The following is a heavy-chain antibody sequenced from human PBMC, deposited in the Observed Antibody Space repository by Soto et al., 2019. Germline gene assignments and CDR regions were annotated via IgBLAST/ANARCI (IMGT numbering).Heavy chain of an antibody. CDR2: IYYSGST. CDR1: GGSISSGGYY. J-gene: IGHJ5*02. V-gene: IGHV4-31*03. CDR3: ARQSYCTNGVCYTGDPNWFDP. Sequence: SETLSLTCTVSGGSISSGGYYWSWIRQHPGKGLEWIGYIYYSGSTYYNPSLKSRVTISVDTSKNQFSLKLSSVTAADTAVYYCARQSYCTNGVCYTGDPNWFDPWGQGTLVTVSS. D-gene: IGHD2-8*01.